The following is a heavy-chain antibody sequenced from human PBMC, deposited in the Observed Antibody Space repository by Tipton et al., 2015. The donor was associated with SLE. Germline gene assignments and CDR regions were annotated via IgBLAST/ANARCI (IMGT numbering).Heavy chain of an antibody. CDR2: IYYSGST. CDR1: GDSVISGTYY. Sequence: TLSLTCTVSGDSVISGTYYWSWIRQHPGKGLEWIGYIYYSGSTNYNPSLKSRVTISVDTSKNQFSLKLSSVTAADTAVYYCASTWFGELSSNAFDIWGQGTMVTVSS. D-gene: IGHD3-10*01. CDR3: ASTWFGELSSNAFDI. J-gene: IGHJ3*02. V-gene: IGHV4-61*01.